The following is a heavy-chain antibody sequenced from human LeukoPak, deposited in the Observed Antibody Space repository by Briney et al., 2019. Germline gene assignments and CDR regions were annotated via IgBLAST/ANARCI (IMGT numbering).Heavy chain of an antibody. CDR2: INPNSGGT. CDR1: GYTFTDYC. D-gene: IGHD3-22*01. V-gene: IGHV1-2*06. CDR3: ARTYCFDSSGSRDAFHF. J-gene: IGHJ3*01. Sequence: ASLKVSCKASGYTFTDYCMHWVRQAPGQGLEWMGRINPNSGGTNYAQKFQGRVTMTRDTFISTAYMELSRLRSDDAAVYYCARTYCFDSSGSRDAFHFWGQGTMVTVST.